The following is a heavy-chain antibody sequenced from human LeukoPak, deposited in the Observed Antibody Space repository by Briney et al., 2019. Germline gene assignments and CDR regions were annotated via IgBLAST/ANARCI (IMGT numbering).Heavy chain of an antibody. D-gene: IGHD3-3*02. CDR1: GFTFSSYA. Sequence: GGSLRLSCAASGFTFSSYAMNWVRQAPGKGLEGGSAISGSDGSTYYADSVKGRFTISRDNSKNTLYLQMNSLRAEDTAVYYCAKIRPPAYDIWGQGTMVTVSS. J-gene: IGHJ3*02. CDR3: AKIRPPAYDI. V-gene: IGHV3-23*01. CDR2: ISGSDGST.